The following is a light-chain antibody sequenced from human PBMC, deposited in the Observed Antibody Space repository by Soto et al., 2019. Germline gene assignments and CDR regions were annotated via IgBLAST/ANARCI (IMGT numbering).Light chain of an antibody. J-gene: IGLJ3*02. V-gene: IGLV2-23*03. CDR3: CSYVDTSAFVR. CDR2: EGN. Sequence: QSALTQPASISGSPGQSITISCTGTGSAVGTYNLVSWYQQHPGKAPNLIIYEGNKRPSGVSRRFSGSKSANTASLTISGLQAEDEAEYYFCSYVDTSAFVRFGGGTKLTV. CDR1: GSAVGTYNL.